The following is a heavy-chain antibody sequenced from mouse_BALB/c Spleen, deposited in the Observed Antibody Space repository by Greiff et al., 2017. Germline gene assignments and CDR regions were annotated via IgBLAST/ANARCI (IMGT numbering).Heavy chain of an antibody. CDR3: AIYYPFAY. CDR1: GYAFSSYW. V-gene: IGHV1-80*01. Sequence: VQLQQSGAELVRPGSSVKISCKASGYAFSSYWMNWVKQRPGQGLEWIGQIYPGDGDTNYNGKFKGKATLTADKSSSTAYMQLSSLTSEDSAVYFCAIYYPFAYWGQGTLVTVSA. CDR2: IYPGDGDT. D-gene: IGHD2-1*01. J-gene: IGHJ3*01.